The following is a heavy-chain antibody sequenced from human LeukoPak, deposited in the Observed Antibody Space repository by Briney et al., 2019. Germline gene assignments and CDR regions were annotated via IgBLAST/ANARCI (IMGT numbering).Heavy chain of an antibody. Sequence: GASVKVSCKASGYTFTSYAMNWVRQAPGRGLEWMGWTNTNTGNPTYAQGFTGRFVFSLDTSVSTAYLQISSLKAEDTAVYYCARAFITMVRGVIIPSISFDPWGQGTLVTVSS. J-gene: IGHJ5*02. CDR2: TNTNTGNP. V-gene: IGHV7-4-1*02. CDR3: ARAFITMVRGVIIPSISFDP. CDR1: GYTFTSYA. D-gene: IGHD3-10*01.